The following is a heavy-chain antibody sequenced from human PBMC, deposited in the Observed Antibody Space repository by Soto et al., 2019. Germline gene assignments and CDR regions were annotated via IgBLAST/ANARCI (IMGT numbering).Heavy chain of an antibody. CDR3: ARGIVVVPAATENYYYGMDV. CDR1: GGTFSSYA. Sequence: QVQLVQSGAEVKKPGSSVKVSCKASGGTFSSYAISWVRQAPGQGLEWMGGIIPIFGTANYAQKFQGGVTITADESTSTAYMELSSLRSEDTAVYYCARGIVVVPAATENYYYGMDVWGQGTTVTVSS. V-gene: IGHV1-69*01. D-gene: IGHD2-2*01. J-gene: IGHJ6*02. CDR2: IIPIFGTA.